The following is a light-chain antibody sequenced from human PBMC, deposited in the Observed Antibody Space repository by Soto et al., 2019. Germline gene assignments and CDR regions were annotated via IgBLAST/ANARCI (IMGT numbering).Light chain of an antibody. J-gene: IGKJ3*01. CDR2: GAS. Sequence: EIVLTQSPGTLSLSPGERDTLSCRASQSVSSTYLAWYQQKPGQAPRLLIYGASSRATGIPDRFSGSGSGTDFTLTISRLEPEDFAVYYCQQYGSSPPFTFGPGTRWIS. CDR1: QSVSSTY. V-gene: IGKV3-20*01. CDR3: QQYGSSPPFT.